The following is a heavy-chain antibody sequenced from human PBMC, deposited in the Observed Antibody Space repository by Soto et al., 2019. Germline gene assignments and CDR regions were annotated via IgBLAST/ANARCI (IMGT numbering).Heavy chain of an antibody. D-gene: IGHD6-19*01. CDR1: GLSLSSTRMA. CDR3: AHIVVAGLGYYFDY. J-gene: IGHJ4*02. CDR2: IYWDDDK. Sequence: QITLKESGPTLVKPTQTLTLTCTFSGLSLSSTRMAVGWIRQPPGKALEWLAHIYWDDDKRYSPFLKSRLTITKDTSKNQVVLTMSNMDPVDTARYYCAHIVVAGLGYYFDYWGQGTLVTVSS. V-gene: IGHV2-5*02.